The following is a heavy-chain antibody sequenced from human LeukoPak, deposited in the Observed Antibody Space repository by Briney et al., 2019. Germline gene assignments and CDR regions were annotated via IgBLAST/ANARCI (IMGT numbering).Heavy chain of an antibody. Sequence: SETLSLTCTVSGYSISSGYYWGWIRQPPGKGLEWIGHIYHSGSTSYSPSLKSRVTISMDKSKNQISLRLTSVTAADTAVYYCARSPTKRVPEDYWGQGTLVSVSS. D-gene: IGHD2-2*01. J-gene: IGHJ4*02. CDR2: IYHSGST. V-gene: IGHV4-38-2*02. CDR1: GYSISSGYY. CDR3: ARSPTKRVPEDY.